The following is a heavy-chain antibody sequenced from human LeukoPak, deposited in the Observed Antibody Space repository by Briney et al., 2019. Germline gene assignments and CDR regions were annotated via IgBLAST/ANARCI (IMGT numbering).Heavy chain of an antibody. CDR1: GYTFTSYA. D-gene: IGHD6-13*01. J-gene: IGHJ4*02. CDR2: INAGNGNT. CDR3: ARDKSSSWSSNYYFDY. Sequence: ASVKVSCKASGYTFTSYAMHWVGQAPGQRLEWMGWINAGNGNTKYSQKFQGRVTITRDTSASTAYMELSSLRSEDTAVYYCARDKSSSWSSNYYFDYWGQGTLVTVSS. V-gene: IGHV1-3*01.